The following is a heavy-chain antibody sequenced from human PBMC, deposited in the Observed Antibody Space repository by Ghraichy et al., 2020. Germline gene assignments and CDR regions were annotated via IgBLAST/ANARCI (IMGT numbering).Heavy chain of an antibody. CDR2: ISTSGTT. Sequence: PETLSLTCAVSGTSITSYYWSWIRQPAGKGLEWIGRISTSGTTNYNPSLKSRVTMSVDTSKDQFSLKLNSVSAADTAVYYCARVSGGSDDFFDYWGQGTLVTVSS. D-gene: IGHD2-15*01. J-gene: IGHJ4*02. CDR1: GTSITSYY. V-gene: IGHV4-4*07. CDR3: ARVSGGSDDFFDY.